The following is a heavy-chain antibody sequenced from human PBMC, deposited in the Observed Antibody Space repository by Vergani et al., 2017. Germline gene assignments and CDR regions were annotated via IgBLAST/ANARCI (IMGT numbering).Heavy chain of an antibody. CDR3: ARAEYYYGSGSSNAFDI. V-gene: IGHV1-2*04. CDR1: GYTFTGYY. CDR2: INPNSGGT. D-gene: IGHD3-10*01. J-gene: IGHJ3*02. Sequence: QVQLVQSGAEVKKPGASVKVSCKASGYTFTGYYMHWVRQAPGQGLEWMGWINPNSGGTNYAQKFQGWVTMTRETSISTAYMELSRLRSDDTAVYYCARAEYYYGSGSSNAFDIWGQGTMVTVSS.